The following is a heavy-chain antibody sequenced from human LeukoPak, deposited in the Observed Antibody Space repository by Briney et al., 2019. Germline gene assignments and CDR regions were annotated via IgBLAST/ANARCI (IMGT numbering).Heavy chain of an antibody. V-gene: IGHV4-31*03. Sequence: SETLSLTCTVSGGSISSGGYYWSWIRQHPGKGLEWIGYIYYSGSTYYNPSLKSRVTISVDTSKNQFSLKLSSVTAADTAVYYCAREDPHRGGIDYWGQGTLVTVSS. CDR2: IYYSGST. J-gene: IGHJ4*02. CDR1: GGSISSGGYY. CDR3: AREDPHRGGIDY. D-gene: IGHD2-15*01.